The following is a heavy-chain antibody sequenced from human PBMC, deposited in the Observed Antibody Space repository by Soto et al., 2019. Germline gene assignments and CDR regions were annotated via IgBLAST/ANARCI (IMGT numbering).Heavy chain of an antibody. CDR2: FDPKDGEA. V-gene: IGHV1-24*01. Sequence: ASVKVSCKVSGYTLTKFSMHWVRQAPGKGIEWMGGFDPKDGEAIYAQRFQGRVTITEDTSTDTAYMELTSLRSEDTAVYYCSTDLIVLLPAPRNLFDYWGQGTLVTVSS. CDR3: STDLIVLLPAPRNLFDY. CDR1: GYTLTKFS. D-gene: IGHD2-2*01. J-gene: IGHJ4*02.